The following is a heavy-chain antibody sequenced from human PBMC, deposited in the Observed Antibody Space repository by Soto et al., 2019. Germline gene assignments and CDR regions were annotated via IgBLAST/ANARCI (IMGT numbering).Heavy chain of an antibody. CDR3: AREGGSGSPDWYFNV. CDR2: ISSSSSTI. D-gene: IGHD1-26*01. CDR1: GFTFSSYS. Sequence: GGSLRLSCAASGFTFSSYSMNWVRQAPGKGLEWVSYISSSSSTIYYADSVKGRFTISRDNAKNSLYLQMNSLRAEDTAVYYCAREGGSGSPDWYFNVWGRGTLVTVSS. J-gene: IGHJ2*01. V-gene: IGHV3-48*01.